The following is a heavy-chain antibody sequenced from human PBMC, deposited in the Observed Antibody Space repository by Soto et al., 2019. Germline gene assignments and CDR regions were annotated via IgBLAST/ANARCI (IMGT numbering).Heavy chain of an antibody. V-gene: IGHV3-23*01. J-gene: IGHJ4*02. CDR2: VSGGGGST. D-gene: IGHD3-10*01. CDR3: AKDRARFDY. CDR1: GFTFSNYG. Sequence: EVQLMESGGGLEQPGGSLRLSCAASGFTFSNYGMTWVRQAPGKGLEWVSSVSGGGGSTYYADSVKGRFTISRDNSKNTLYLQMNSLRAEDTAVYYCAKDRARFDYWGQGTLVTVSS.